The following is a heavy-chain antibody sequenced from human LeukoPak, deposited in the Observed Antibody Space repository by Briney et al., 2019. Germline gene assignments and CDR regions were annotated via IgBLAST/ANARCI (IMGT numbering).Heavy chain of an antibody. CDR1: GFIFSSYW. J-gene: IGHJ6*03. CDR2: INQDTSEK. D-gene: IGHD5-18*01. Sequence: GGSLRLSCAASGFIFSSYWMSWVRQAPGKGLEWVANINQDTSEKYYVDSVKGRFTISRDNAKNSLYLQMNSLRAEDTAVYYCTRDHPGYSYGSQEYHYNYMDVWGKGTTVTVSS. V-gene: IGHV3-7*01. CDR3: TRDHPGYSYGSQEYHYNYMDV.